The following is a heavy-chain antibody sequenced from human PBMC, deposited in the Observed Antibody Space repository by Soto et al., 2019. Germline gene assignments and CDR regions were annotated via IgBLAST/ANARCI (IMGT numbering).Heavy chain of an antibody. CDR1: GFTLIPYA. CDR2: ISYGGIDK. J-gene: IGHJ4*02. D-gene: IGHD6-19*01. Sequence: QVQLVESGGGVVQPGRSLRLACAAYGFTLIPYAMHWVRQAPGKGPEWLAVISYGGIDKYYADSVKGRFTISRDNSKNTLYLQMNSLRPEDTAIYYCARPQAVAGLGGYFDYWGQGTLVTVSS. CDR3: ARPQAVAGLGGYFDY. V-gene: IGHV3-30-3*01.